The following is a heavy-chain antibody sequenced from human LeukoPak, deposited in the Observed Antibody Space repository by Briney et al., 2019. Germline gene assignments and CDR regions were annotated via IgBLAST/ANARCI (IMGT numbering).Heavy chain of an antibody. CDR2: IYSGGST. J-gene: IGHJ4*02. CDR1: GFTVSSNY. CDR3: AREVYGSGSYYTWVDY. D-gene: IGHD3-10*01. V-gene: IGHV3-66*01. Sequence: GGSLRLSCAASGFTVSSNYMSWVRQAPGKGLEWVSVIYSGGSTYYADSVKGRFTISRDNSKNTLYLQMNSLRAEDTAVYYCAREVYGSGSYYTWVDYRGQGTLVTVSS.